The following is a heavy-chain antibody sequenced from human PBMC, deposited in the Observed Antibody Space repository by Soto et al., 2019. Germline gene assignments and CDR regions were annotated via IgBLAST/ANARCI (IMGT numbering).Heavy chain of an antibody. CDR3: ARDLYEVVATITEPYYYYYYGMDV. V-gene: IGHV1-18*01. CDR1: GYTFTSYG. CDR2: ISAYNGNT. Sequence: QVQLVQSGAEVKKPGASVKVSCKASGYTFTSYGISWVRQAPGQGLEWMGWISAYNGNTNYAQKLQGRVTMTTDTSTSTAYMELRSLRSDDTAVYYCARDLYEVVATITEPYYYYYYGMDVWGQGTTVTVSS. J-gene: IGHJ6*02. D-gene: IGHD5-12*01.